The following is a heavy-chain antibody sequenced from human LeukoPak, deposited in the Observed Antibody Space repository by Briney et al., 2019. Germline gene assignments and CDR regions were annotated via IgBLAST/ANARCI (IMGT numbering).Heavy chain of an antibody. CDR3: ARARVSSSGWGHYYYSLDV. V-gene: IGHV4-34*01. D-gene: IGHD6-19*01. CDR2: VTDRGNH. CDR1: GRSLTGHY. J-gene: IGHJ6*02. Sequence: SHTLSLTCALDGRSLTGHYGSWIRQPPGKGLEWIGEVTDRGNHNYNPSLRSRVTMSVDTAKSQFSVKLRSMTAADTSVFFCARARVSSSGWGHYYYSLDVWGQGTAVTVPS.